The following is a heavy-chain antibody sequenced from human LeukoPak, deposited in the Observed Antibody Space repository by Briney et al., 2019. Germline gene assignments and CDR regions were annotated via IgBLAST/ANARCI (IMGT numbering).Heavy chain of an antibody. CDR2: IYHSGST. CDR1: GYSISSGYY. Sequence: PSETLSLTCAVSGYSISSGYYWGWIRQPPGKGLEWIGSIYHSGSTYYNPSLKSRVPISVDTSKNQFSLKLSSVTAADTAVYYCARTSDFYGDYANVGLDYWGQGTLVTVSS. D-gene: IGHD4-17*01. J-gene: IGHJ4*02. V-gene: IGHV4-38-2*01. CDR3: ARTSDFYGDYANVGLDY.